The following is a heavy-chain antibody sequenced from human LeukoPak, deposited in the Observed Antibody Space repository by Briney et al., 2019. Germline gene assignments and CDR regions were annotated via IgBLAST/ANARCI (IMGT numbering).Heavy chain of an antibody. CDR2: IIPIFGTA. Sequence: GASVKVSCKASGGTLSSYAISWVRQAPGQGLEWMGGIIPIFGTANYAQKFQGRVTITADESTSTAYMELSSLRSEDTAVYYCARSGVVPAADYYYYGMDVWGQGTTVTVSS. CDR1: GGTLSSYA. CDR3: ARSGVVPAADYYYYGMDV. D-gene: IGHD2-2*01. J-gene: IGHJ6*02. V-gene: IGHV1-69*13.